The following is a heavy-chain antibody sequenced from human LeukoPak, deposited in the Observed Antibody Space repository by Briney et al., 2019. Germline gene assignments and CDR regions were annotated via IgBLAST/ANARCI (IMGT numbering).Heavy chain of an antibody. CDR2: IHPNSGGT. CDR3: ARAERGYSYGKLDY. J-gene: IGHJ4*02. CDR1: GGTFSSYT. V-gene: IGHV1-2*06. D-gene: IGHD5-18*01. Sequence: ASVKVSCKASGGTFSSYTISWVRQAPGQGLEWMGRIHPNSGGTNYEQKFQGRVTMTRDTSISTAYMELSSLRSDDTAVYYCARAERGYSYGKLDYWGQGTLVTVSS.